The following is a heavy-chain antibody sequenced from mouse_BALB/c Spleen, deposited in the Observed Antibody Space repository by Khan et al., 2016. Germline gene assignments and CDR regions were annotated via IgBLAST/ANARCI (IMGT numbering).Heavy chain of an antibody. V-gene: IGHV1-9*01. CDR2: ILPGSGYS. CDR3: SRTWYSMDY. CDR1: GYTFSNYW. J-gene: IGHJ4*01. Sequence: QVQLKESGAELMKPGASVKISCKATGYTFSNYWIEWVKQRPGHGLEWIGDILPGSGYSNSNENFKGKATITADASSNTAYLQLISLTSEDTAVYFCSRTWYSMDYWGQGTSVTVSS.